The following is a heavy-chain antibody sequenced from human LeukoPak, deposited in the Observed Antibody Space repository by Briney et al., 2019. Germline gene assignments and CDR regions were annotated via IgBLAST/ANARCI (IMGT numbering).Heavy chain of an antibody. CDR2: ISSNGGST. D-gene: IGHD3-10*01. CDR1: GFTFSSYA. Sequence: GGSLRLSCAASGFTFSSYAMHWVRQAPGKGLEYVSAISSNGGSTYYANSVKGRFTISRDNSKNTLYLQMGSLRAEDMAVYYCARGVYYGSGTGGNLFDPWGQGTLVTVSS. V-gene: IGHV3-64*01. CDR3: ARGVYYGSGTGGNLFDP. J-gene: IGHJ5*02.